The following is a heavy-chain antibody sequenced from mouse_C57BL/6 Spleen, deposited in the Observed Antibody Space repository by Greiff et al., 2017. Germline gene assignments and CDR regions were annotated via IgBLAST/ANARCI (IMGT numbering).Heavy chain of an antibody. CDR3: ARGGYDGYYGAY. V-gene: IGHV1-61*01. D-gene: IGHD2-3*01. J-gene: IGHJ3*01. CDR1: GYTFTSYW. CDR2: IYPSDSET. Sequence: VQLKQPGAELVRPGSSVKLSCKASGYTFTSYWMDWVKQRPGQGLEWIGNIYPSDSETHYNHKFKDKATLTVDKSSMTAYMQLSSLTSEDSAVYYCARGGYDGYYGAYWGQGTLVTVSA.